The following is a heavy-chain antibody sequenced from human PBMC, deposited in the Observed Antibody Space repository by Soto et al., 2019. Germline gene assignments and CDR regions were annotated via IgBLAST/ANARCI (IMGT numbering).Heavy chain of an antibody. D-gene: IGHD3-10*01. Sequence: SETLSLTCTVSGGSISSSNDYWDWIRQPPGKGLEWIGTIHYSGSTYYNPSLKSRVTISVDTPKNQFSLKLNSVTAAATAVYYCARHGYYYGSGNDMDVWGKGTTVTVSS. CDR3: ARHGYYYGSGNDMDV. CDR1: GGSISSSNDY. CDR2: IHYSGST. V-gene: IGHV4-39*01. J-gene: IGHJ6*03.